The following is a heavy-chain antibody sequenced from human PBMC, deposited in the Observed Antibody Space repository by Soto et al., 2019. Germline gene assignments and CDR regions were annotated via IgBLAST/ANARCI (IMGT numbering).Heavy chain of an antibody. V-gene: IGHV4-34*02. Sequence: QVQLQQWGAGLLKPSETLSLTCAVSGGSFSDFYWTWIRQLPGKGLEWIGEINHIGYTNYNPSLESRVAISVDTSKNQFSLNLRSMPAADTPVYCCGPRGAVAPRGYWGQGTLVTVSS. CDR1: GGSFSDFY. CDR2: INHIGYT. J-gene: IGHJ4*02. D-gene: IGHD2-15*01. CDR3: GPRGAVAPRGY.